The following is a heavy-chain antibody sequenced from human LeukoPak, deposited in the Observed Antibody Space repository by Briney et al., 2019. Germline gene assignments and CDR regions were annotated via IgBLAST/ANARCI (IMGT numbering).Heavy chain of an antibody. V-gene: IGHV4-61*02. CDR1: GYSISSGYY. J-gene: IGHJ4*02. D-gene: IGHD2-21*02. CDR3: AREYCGGDCYSGEFDY. Sequence: SETLSLTCTVSGYSISSGYYWSWIRQPAGKGLEWIGRIYTSGSTNYNPSLKSRVTISVDTSKNQFSLKLSSVTAADTAVYYCAREYCGGDCYSGEFDYWGQGTLVTVSS. CDR2: IYTSGST.